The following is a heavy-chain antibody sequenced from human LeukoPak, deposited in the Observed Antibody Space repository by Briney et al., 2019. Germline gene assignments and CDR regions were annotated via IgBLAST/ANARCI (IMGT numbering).Heavy chain of an antibody. D-gene: IGHD3-10*01. V-gene: IGHV1-2*06. CDR3: ARVGSGSWPKHFDY. J-gene: IGHJ4*02. Sequence: GASVKVPCKASGYTFTGYYMHWVRQAPGQGLEWMGRINPNSGGTNYAQKFQGRVTMTRDTSISTAYMELSRLRSDDTAVYYCARVGSGSWPKHFDYWGQGTLVTVSS. CDR1: GYTFTGYY. CDR2: INPNSGGT.